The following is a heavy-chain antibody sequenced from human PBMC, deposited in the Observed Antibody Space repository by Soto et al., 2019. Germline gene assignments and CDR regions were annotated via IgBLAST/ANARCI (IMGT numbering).Heavy chain of an antibody. CDR3: ATSQRYCTNGVCYLPGLRWWFDP. CDR1: GYTLTELS. V-gene: IGHV1-24*01. D-gene: IGHD2-8*01. Sequence: VASVKVSCKVSGYTLTELSMHWVRQASGKGLEWMGGFDPEDGETIYAQKFQGRVTMTEDTPTDTAYMELSSLRSEDTAVYYCATSQRYCTNGVCYLPGLRWWFDPWGQGTLVTVSS. CDR2: FDPEDGET. J-gene: IGHJ5*02.